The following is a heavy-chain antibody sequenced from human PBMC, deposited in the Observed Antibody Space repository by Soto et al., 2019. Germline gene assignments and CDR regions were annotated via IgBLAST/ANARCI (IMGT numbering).Heavy chain of an antibody. CDR2: INQDGSQT. CDR3: ARRTLSPGLGI. V-gene: IGHV3-7*03. Sequence: PCWCMRISCASSGVTVKNYWMNWVRQTPGKGLEWVANINQDGSQTNYVDSVKGRFTISRDNAKNSLYLQMNSLRAEDAAVYYCARRTLSPGLGIRGQATLGTV. D-gene: IGHD6-6*01. CDR1: GVTVKNYW. J-gene: IGHJ1*01.